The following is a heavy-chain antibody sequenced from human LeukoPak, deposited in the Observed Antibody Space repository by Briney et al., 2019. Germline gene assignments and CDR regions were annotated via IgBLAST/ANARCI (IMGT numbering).Heavy chain of an antibody. D-gene: IGHD4-11*01. Sequence: GGSLRLSCAASGFIFSNYWMHWVRQAPGKGLVWVSRINPDGSSTNYADSVTGRFTISRDNAENTLYLQMNSLRAEDTAIYYCVRDMSGNYDFWGKEPLVTVSS. CDR2: INPDGSST. J-gene: IGHJ4*02. CDR1: GFIFSNYW. V-gene: IGHV3-74*01. CDR3: VRDMSGNYDF.